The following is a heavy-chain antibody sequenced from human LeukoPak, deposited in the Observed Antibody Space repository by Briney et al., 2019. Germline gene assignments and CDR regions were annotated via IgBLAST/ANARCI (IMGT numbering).Heavy chain of an antibody. CDR3: ARLTRDGYRLYYFDY. J-gene: IGHJ4*02. CDR2: IYYSGST. D-gene: IGHD5-24*01. Sequence: SETLSLTCTVSGGSICSYYWSWIRQPPGKGLGWIGYIYYSGSTNYNPSLKSRVTISVDTSKNQFSLKLSSVTAADTAVYYCARLTRDGYRLYYFDYWGQGTLVTVSS. V-gene: IGHV4-59*08. CDR1: GGSICSYY.